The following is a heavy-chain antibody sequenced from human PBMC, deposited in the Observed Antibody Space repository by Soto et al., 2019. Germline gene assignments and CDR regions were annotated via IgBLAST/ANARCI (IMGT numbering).Heavy chain of an antibody. CDR2: IYYSGST. V-gene: IGHV4-31*03. J-gene: IGHJ4*02. CDR1: GGSISSGGYY. CDR3: ARHTGLGPIPFDY. Sequence: SETLSLTCTVSGGSISSGGYYWSWIRQHPGKGLEWIGYIYYSGSTYYNPSLKSRVTISVDTSKNQFSLKLSSVTAADTAVYYCARHTGLGPIPFDYWGQGTPVTVSS.